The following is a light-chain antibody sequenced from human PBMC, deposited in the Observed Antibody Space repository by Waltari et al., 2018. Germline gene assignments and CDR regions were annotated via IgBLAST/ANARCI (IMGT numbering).Light chain of an antibody. Sequence: EIVLTQSPVTLSLSPGERATLSCRSTQSIRSNYLAWYQQKPGQAPRLLISDASSRATGIPDRFRSSGSGTYFTLTISRLEPEDSAVYYCQQYGTSPITFGQGTRLEI. CDR2: DAS. CDR1: QSIRSNY. CDR3: QQYGTSPIT. J-gene: IGKJ5*01. V-gene: IGKV3-20*01.